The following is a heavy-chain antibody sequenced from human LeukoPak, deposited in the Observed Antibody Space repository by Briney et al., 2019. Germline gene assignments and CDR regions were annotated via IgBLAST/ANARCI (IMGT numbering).Heavy chain of an antibody. CDR3: ARDPPDYYYDSSGYPNHFDY. V-gene: IGHV1-18*01. Sequence: ASVKVSCKASGYTSTSYGISWVRQAPGQGLEWMGWISAYNGYTNYAQILQGRVTMTTDTSTSTAYMELRSLRSDDTAVYYCARDPPDYYYDSSGYPNHFDYWGQGTLVTVSS. CDR1: GYTSTSYG. D-gene: IGHD3-22*01. J-gene: IGHJ4*02. CDR2: ISAYNGYT.